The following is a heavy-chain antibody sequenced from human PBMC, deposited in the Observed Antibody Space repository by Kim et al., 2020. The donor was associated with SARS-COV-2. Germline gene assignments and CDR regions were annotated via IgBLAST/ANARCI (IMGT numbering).Heavy chain of an antibody. CDR2: IYTNSNT. CDR3: SRGDFIADPATGVAY. CDR1: GFSVSGQY. D-gene: IGHD2-15*01. J-gene: IGHJ4*02. V-gene: IGHV3-53*01. Sequence: GGSLRLSCAVSGFSVSGQYMTWVRQAPGKGLEWVSVIYTNSNTYYAASVRGRFTISRDNTKNTAYFQMNSLRAEDKAVYYCSRGDFIADPATGVAYWGQG.